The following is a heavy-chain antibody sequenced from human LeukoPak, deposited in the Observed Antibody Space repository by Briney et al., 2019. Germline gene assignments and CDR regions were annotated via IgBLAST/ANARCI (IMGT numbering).Heavy chain of an antibody. Sequence: GGSLRLSCAASGFTFSSHAMHWVRQAPGKGLEWVAVIWYDGNNKYYADSVEGRYTISRDNSKNTLYLQMNSLRAEDTAVYYCAGVLWFGESGLDYWGQGTLVTVSS. CDR2: IWYDGNNK. V-gene: IGHV3-33*01. J-gene: IGHJ4*02. CDR3: AGVLWFGESGLDY. CDR1: GFTFSSHA. D-gene: IGHD3-10*01.